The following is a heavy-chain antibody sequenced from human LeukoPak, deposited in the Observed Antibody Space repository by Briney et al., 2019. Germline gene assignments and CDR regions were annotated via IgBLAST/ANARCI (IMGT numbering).Heavy chain of an antibody. CDR1: GGSISSYY. CDR3: ARGRSGYYGGYYYYYYMDV. V-gene: IGHV4-59*01. Sequence: PSETLSLTCTVSGGSISSYYWGWIRQPPGKGLEWIGYIYYSGSTNYNPSLKSRVTISVDTSKNQFSLKLSSVTAADTAVYYCARGRSGYYGGYYYYYYMDVWGKGTTVTVSS. D-gene: IGHD3-3*01. CDR2: IYYSGST. J-gene: IGHJ6*03.